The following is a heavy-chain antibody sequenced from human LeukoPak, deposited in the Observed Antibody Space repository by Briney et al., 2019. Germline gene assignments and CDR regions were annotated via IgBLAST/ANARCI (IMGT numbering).Heavy chain of an antibody. CDR1: GYTFTGYY. V-gene: IGHV1-2*02. D-gene: IGHD1-26*01. CDR2: INPNSGGT. Sequence: GGSVKVSCKASGYTFTGYYMHWVRQAPRQGLEWMGWINPNSGGTNYAQKFQGRVTMTRDTSISTAYMELSRLRSDDTAVYYCARDDGGSYYGYWGQGTLVTVSS. J-gene: IGHJ4*02. CDR3: ARDDGGSYYGY.